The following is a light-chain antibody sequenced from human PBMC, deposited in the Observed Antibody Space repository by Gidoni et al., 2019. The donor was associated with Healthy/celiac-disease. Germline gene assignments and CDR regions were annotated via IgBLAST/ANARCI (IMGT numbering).Light chain of an antibody. V-gene: IGKV3-11*01. CDR1: QSVSSY. CDR2: DES. CDR3: QQRSNWGT. J-gene: IGKJ1*01. Sequence: EIVMRQSPATLTLSTGERATLSCRASQSVSSYLAWYQQKPGQAPGLLIYDESNRATGIPARFSGSGYGTDFTINVSGLERVDFAVYYWQQRSNWGTFGQKNKVEIK.